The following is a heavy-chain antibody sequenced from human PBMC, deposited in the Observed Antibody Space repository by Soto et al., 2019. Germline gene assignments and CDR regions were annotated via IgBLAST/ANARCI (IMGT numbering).Heavy chain of an antibody. J-gene: IGHJ5*02. CDR2: IFYSGNT. Sequence: PSETLSLTCSVSGDSVSSGSYYWSWVRQPPGKGLEWIGYIFYSGNTNYNPSLQSRVTISVDTSKNQFSLKLRSVTAADTAMYYCARHYSEGYYSHWFDPWGQGTLVTVSS. CDR1: GDSVSSGSYY. D-gene: IGHD1-26*01. CDR3: ARHYSEGYYSHWFDP. V-gene: IGHV4-61*01.